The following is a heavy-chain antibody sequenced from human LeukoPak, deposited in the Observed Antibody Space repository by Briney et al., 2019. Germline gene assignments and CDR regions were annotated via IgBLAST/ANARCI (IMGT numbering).Heavy chain of an antibody. V-gene: IGHV3-48*04. Sequence: GGSLRLSCEASGFTFSDYGMYWVRQAPGKGLEWVADISSSSSTKFYADSVKGRFTISRDNAKNSLYLQMNSLRAEDTAVYYCARDFSHLEYYYDSSGFDYWGQGTLVTVSS. CDR1: GFTFSDYG. D-gene: IGHD3-22*01. CDR3: ARDFSHLEYYYDSSGFDY. J-gene: IGHJ4*02. CDR2: ISSSSSTK.